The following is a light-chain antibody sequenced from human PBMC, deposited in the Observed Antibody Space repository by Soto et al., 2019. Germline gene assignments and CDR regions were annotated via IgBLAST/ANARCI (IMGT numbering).Light chain of an antibody. V-gene: IGLV2-14*03. CDR3: SSYTSSNTYV. CDR1: SSDVGAYNY. CDR2: DVS. J-gene: IGLJ1*01. Sequence: QSVLTQPDSVCGSPGQSITISCTGTSSDVGAYNYVSWYQHHPGKVPQLMIYDVSNRPSGVSNRFSGSKSGNTASLTISGLQAEDEADYYCSSYTSSNTYVFGTGTKVTVL.